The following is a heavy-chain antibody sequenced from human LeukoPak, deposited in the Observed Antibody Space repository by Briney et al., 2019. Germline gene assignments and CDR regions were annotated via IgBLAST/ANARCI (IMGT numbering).Heavy chain of an antibody. Sequence: GGSLRLSCAASGFTFSSYSMNWVRQAPGKGLEWVSYISSSSTIYYADSVKGRFTISRDNAKNSLYLQMNSLRAEDTAVYYCARGVVPAALFDYWGQGTLVTVSS. CDR3: ARGVVPAALFDY. CDR2: ISSSSTI. V-gene: IGHV3-48*01. J-gene: IGHJ4*02. CDR1: GFTFSSYS. D-gene: IGHD2-2*01.